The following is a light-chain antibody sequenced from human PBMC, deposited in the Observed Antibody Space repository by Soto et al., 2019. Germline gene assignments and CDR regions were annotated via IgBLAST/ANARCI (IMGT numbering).Light chain of an antibody. J-gene: IGLJ1*01. V-gene: IGLV2-14*01. Sequence: QSALTQPASVSGSPGQSITISCTGTSSDVGGYNYVSWYQQHPGKAPKLMIYEVSNRPSGVSNRFSGSKSGNTASLTISWLQAEYEADYYCSSYTSSSIDYVFGTGTKLTVL. CDR3: SSYTSSSIDYV. CDR2: EVS. CDR1: SSDVGGYNY.